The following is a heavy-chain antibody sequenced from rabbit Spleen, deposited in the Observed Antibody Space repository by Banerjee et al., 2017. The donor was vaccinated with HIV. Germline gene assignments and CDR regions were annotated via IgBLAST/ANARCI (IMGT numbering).Heavy chain of an antibody. D-gene: IGHD1-1*01. CDR2: IYTGNVKT. Sequence: QSLEESGGGLVQPEGSLTLTCKASGFDFSRGYDMCWVRQAPGKGLEWIGCIYTGNVKTYYASWAKGRFTISKTSSPTVTLRMTSLTVADTATYFCARDTGSGHYIDAYFDLWGPGTLVTVS. J-gene: IGHJ4*01. CDR3: ARDTGSGHYIDAYFDL. CDR1: GFDFSRGYD. V-gene: IGHV1S40*01.